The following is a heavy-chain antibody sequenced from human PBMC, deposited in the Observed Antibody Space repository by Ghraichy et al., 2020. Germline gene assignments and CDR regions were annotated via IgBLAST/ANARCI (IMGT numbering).Heavy chain of an antibody. CDR3: ARELGGVVVPAALDF. V-gene: IGHV3-11*01. CDR2: LSGSGGAK. Sequence: GGSLRLSCAASGFSFSDYYMSWIRQAPGKGLEYLSFLSGSGGAKYHADSVKGRFTISRDNANNSLYLQMNSLRAEDTAVYYCARELGGVVVPAALDFWGRGLLVTVSS. D-gene: IGHD2-2*01. J-gene: IGHJ4*02. CDR1: GFSFSDYY.